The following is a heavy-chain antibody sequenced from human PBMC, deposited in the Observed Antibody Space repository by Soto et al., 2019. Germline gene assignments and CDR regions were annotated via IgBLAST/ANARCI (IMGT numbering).Heavy chain of an antibody. Sequence: EVQLLESGGGLVQPGGSLRLSCAASGFTFSSYAMSWVRQAPGKGLEWVSAISGSGGSTYYADSVKGRFTISRDNSKNTLYLQMNSLRAEDTAVYYCAKKQKTIFGAKRYFDYRGQGTLVTVSS. CDR1: GFTFSSYA. V-gene: IGHV3-23*01. CDR3: AKKQKTIFGAKRYFDY. CDR2: ISGSGGST. D-gene: IGHD3-3*01. J-gene: IGHJ4*02.